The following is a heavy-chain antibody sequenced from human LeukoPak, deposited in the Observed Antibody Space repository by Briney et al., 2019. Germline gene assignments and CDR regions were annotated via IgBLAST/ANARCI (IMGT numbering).Heavy chain of an antibody. V-gene: IGHV4-39*07. CDR2: IYYSGST. CDR1: GGSISSSSYY. D-gene: IGHD2-2*01. CDR3: ARFSRVVPAAMDAFDI. Sequence: KPSETLSLTCTVSGGSISSSSYYWGWIRQPPGKGLEWIGSIYYSGSTYYNPSLKSRVTISVDTSKNQFSLKLSSVTAADTAVYYCARFSRVVPAAMDAFDIWGRGTMVTVSS. J-gene: IGHJ3*02.